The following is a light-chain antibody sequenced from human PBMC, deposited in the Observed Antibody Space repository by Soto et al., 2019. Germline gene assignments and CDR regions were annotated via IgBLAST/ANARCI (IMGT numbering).Light chain of an antibody. CDR1: QGISGW. V-gene: IGKV1-12*01. CDR2: ASS. Sequence: DIQMTQSPSSVSASIGDGVTITCRASQGISGWVAWYQHKPGKAPKLLIYASSSLRSGVPSRFSGSGSGTDFTLNISSLQPEDFATYYCQQAHSFPITFGQGTRLDIK. CDR3: QQAHSFPIT. J-gene: IGKJ5*01.